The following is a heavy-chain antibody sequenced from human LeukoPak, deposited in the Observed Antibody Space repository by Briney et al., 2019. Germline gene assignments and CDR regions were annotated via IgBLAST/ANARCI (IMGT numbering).Heavy chain of an antibody. J-gene: IGHJ6*03. D-gene: IGHD2-2*01. Sequence: PSETLSLTCTVSGGSISSYYWSWIRQPPGKGLEWIGYIYYSGSTNYNPSLKSRVTISVDTSKNQFSLKLSSVIAADTAVYYCARTTEGYCSSASCFGFSYSYYMDVWGKGATVTISS. CDR2: IYYSGST. CDR1: GGSISSYY. V-gene: IGHV4-59*01. CDR3: ARTTEGYCSSASCFGFSYSYYMDV.